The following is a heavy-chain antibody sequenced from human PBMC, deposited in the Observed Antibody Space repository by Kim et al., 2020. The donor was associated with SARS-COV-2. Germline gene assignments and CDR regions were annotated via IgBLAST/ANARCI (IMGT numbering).Heavy chain of an antibody. D-gene: IGHD6-19*01. J-gene: IGHJ6*03. CDR3: ARAAWGSGRGGYYMDV. CDR2: INPNSGRT. Sequence: ASVKVSCKASGYTFTGYYMHWVRQAPGQGLEWMGRINPNSGRTNYAQKFQGRVTMTRDTSVSTAYMELSRLRSDDTAVYYCARAAWGSGRGGYYMDVWGRGSTVTVAS. V-gene: IGHV1-2*06. CDR1: GYTFTGYY.